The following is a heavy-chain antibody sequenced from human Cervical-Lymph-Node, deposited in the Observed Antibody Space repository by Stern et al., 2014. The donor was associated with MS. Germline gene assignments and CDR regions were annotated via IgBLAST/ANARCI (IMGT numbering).Heavy chain of an antibody. Sequence: VQLVESGGGVVQPGRSLRLSCVVSGFTFSTYAMHWVRQAPGKGLEWVAFVSYDGTQRNSTDSVKARCTISRDNSKNTLYLHMNSLRDEDTAVYFCARGGRGVGLEYWGQGALVTVSS. D-gene: IGHD3-10*01. CDR1: GFTFSTYA. V-gene: IGHV3-30-3*01. CDR2: VSYDGTQR. CDR3: ARGGRGVGLEY. J-gene: IGHJ4*02.